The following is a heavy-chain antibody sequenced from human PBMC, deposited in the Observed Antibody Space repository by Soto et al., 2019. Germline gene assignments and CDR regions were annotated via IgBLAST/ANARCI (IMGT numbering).Heavy chain of an antibody. V-gene: IGHV3-15*01. D-gene: IGHD3-3*01. CDR3: TRFFFQAVVGIRDTVPVSAFLLNRSSDL. CDR2: IKSKTDGGTT. J-gene: IGHJ2*01. Sequence: EWICRIKSKTDGGTTYYAAPMKSRFTISRDDSKNTLYLQMNSLKTEDTAVYYCTRFFFQAVVGIRDTVPVSAFLLNRSSDL.